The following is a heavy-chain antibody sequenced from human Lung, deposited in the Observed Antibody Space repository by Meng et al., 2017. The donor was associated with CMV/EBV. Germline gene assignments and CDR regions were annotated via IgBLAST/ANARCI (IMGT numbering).Heavy chain of an antibody. D-gene: IGHD2-2*02. Sequence: DYTWGWIREPPGKGLGWVGSMYYSGSTCYNPCLKSRVTISVDTYKNQFSLKLSSVTDADTAVYYCARVTLGYCSSASCYTMYYFDYWGQGTLVTVSS. J-gene: IGHJ4*02. V-gene: IGHV4-30-4*08. CDR2: MYYSGST. CDR3: ARVTLGYCSSASCYTMYYFDY. CDR1: DYT.